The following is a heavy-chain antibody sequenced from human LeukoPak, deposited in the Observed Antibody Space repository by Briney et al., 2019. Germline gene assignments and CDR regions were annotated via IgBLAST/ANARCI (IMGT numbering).Heavy chain of an antibody. V-gene: IGHV3-30*18. D-gene: IGHD4/OR15-4a*01. Sequence: PGRSLRLFYDGSGFTFRLYGIHWVRQAPGKGLEGVALISNDGNQKFYADSVKRRFTIYRDNSKNTLSLQMNSLRAEDTAMYYCAKDLSMGAFDFWGQGTLVTVSS. CDR1: GFTFRLYG. CDR3: AKDLSMGAFDF. J-gene: IGHJ4*02. CDR2: ISNDGNQK.